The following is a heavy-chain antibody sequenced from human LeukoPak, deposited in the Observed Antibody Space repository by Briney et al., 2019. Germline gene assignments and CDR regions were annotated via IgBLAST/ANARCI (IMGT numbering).Heavy chain of an antibody. Sequence: SETLSLTCTVSGGSISSYYWSWMRQPPGKGLEWIGYIYYSGSTNYNPSLKSRVTISLDTSKNQFSLKLSSVTAADTAVYYCARFSYDSSGSNYYFDYWGQGTLVTVSS. D-gene: IGHD3-22*01. CDR2: IYYSGST. CDR3: ARFSYDSSGSNYYFDY. CDR1: GGSISSYY. V-gene: IGHV4-59*01. J-gene: IGHJ4*02.